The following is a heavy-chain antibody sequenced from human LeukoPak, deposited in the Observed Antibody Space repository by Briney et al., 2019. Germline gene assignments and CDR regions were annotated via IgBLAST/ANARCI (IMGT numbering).Heavy chain of an antibody. J-gene: IGHJ4*02. CDR1: GYTFTSYA. Sequence: ASVKVSCKASGYTFTSYAMHWVRQAPGQRLEWMGWINAGNGDTKYSQKFQGRVTITRDTSASTAYMELSSLRSEDTAVYYCARQQLVLGYFDYWGQGTLVTVSS. D-gene: IGHD6-13*01. V-gene: IGHV1-3*01. CDR3: ARQQLVLGYFDY. CDR2: INAGNGDT.